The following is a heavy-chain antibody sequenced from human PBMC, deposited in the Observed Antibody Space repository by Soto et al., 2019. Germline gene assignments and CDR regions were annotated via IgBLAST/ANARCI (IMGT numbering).Heavy chain of an antibody. D-gene: IGHD6-13*01. CDR2: MNPINGAT. J-gene: IGHJ6*02. V-gene: IGHV1-8*02. CDR3: GRGPSPRAPAGGTPYYYAMDV. Sequence: QVQLLQSGAELKQSGASVKVSCKASGYDFTAYDINWVRQASGQGLEWMGWMNPINGATGSARRFQGRVSMTENTATNTAYLELTSLRSDDTAVYYCGRGPSPRAPAGGTPYYYAMDVWGQGTTVTVSS. CDR1: GYDFTAYD.